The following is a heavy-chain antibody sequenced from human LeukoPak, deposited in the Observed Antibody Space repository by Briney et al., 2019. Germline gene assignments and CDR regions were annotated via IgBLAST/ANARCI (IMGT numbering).Heavy chain of an antibody. CDR3: ARDDIGRWGRDY. CDR2: ISWNGGST. J-gene: IGHJ4*02. CDR1: GFTFDDYP. D-gene: IGHD7-27*01. V-gene: IGHV3-43*01. Sequence: GGSLRLSCVASGFTFDDYPMHWVRQSPAKGLEWVSFISWNGGSTIYADSVKGRFTISRDNAKNSLYLQMNSLRVEDTAVYYCARDDIGRWGRDYWGQGTLVTVSS.